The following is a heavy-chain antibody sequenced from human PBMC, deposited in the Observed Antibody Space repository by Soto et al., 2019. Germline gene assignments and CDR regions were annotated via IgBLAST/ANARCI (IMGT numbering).Heavy chain of an antibody. CDR3: ARELTVIKLGYYFDY. CDR1: GYTFTSYA. V-gene: IGHV1-3*01. Sequence: GASVKVSCKASGYTFTSYAMHWVRQAPGQRPEWMGWINAGNGNTKYSQKFQGRVTITRDTSASTAYMELSSLRSEDTAVYYCARELTVIKLGYYFDYWGQGTLVTVSS. D-gene: IGHD4-17*01. J-gene: IGHJ4*02. CDR2: INAGNGNT.